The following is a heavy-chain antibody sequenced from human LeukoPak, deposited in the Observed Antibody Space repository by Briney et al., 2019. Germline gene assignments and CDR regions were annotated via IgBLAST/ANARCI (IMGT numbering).Heavy chain of an antibody. J-gene: IGHJ4*02. Sequence: GGSLRLSCAASGFTFSSYSMNWVRQAPGKGLEWVSSISSSSSYIYYADSVKGRFTISRDNAKNALYLQMNSLRAEDTAVYYCARDLSLYDSSGYYFDYWGQGTLVTVSS. CDR3: ARDLSLYDSSGYYFDY. V-gene: IGHV3-21*01. D-gene: IGHD3-22*01. CDR1: GFTFSSYS. CDR2: ISSSSSYI.